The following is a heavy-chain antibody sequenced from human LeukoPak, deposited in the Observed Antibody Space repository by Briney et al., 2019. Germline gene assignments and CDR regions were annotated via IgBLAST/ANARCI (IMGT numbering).Heavy chain of an antibody. V-gene: IGHV3-53*01. CDR2: IYSDGTT. CDR3: ARDQPPESGWYVGLWDY. D-gene: IGHD6-19*01. Sequence: GGSLRLSCAASGFTFSSNYMSCVRQPPGKGLEWVSVIYSDGTTYYADSVKGRFTISRDNSKNTVHLQMNSLRPEDTAVYYCARDQPPESGWYVGLWDYWGQGTLVTVSS. CDR1: GFTFSSNY. J-gene: IGHJ4*02.